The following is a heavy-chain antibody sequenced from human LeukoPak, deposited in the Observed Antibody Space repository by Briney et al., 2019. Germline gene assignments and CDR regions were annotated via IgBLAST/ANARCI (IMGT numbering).Heavy chain of an antibody. Sequence: GGSLRLSCAASGFTFRSYAMSWVRQAPGKGLEWVSGISGSGGSTYYADSVKGRFTISRDNSKNTLYLQMNSLRAEDTAIYYCAKDREWELLRPDYWGQGTLVTVSS. D-gene: IGHD1-26*01. CDR1: GFTFRSYA. CDR3: AKDREWELLRPDY. V-gene: IGHV3-23*01. CDR2: ISGSGGST. J-gene: IGHJ4*02.